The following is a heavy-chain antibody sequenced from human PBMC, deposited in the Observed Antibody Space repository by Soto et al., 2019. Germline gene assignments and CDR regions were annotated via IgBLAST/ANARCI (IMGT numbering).Heavy chain of an antibody. J-gene: IGHJ6*02. CDR1: GFTFRNYD. Sequence: EVQLVESGGGLVQPGGSLRLSCEASGFTFRNYDMHWVRQGTGKGLEWVSGISAAGDPDYADSVEGRFTISRENAQNSFFLQMNSLRGGDTAVYYGARTDRDFYGLDVWGQGTTFIVSS. CDR2: ISAAGDP. V-gene: IGHV3-13*05. CDR3: ARTDRDFYGLDV.